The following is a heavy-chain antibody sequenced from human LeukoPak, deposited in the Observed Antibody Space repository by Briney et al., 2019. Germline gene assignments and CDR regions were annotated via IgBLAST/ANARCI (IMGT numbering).Heavy chain of an antibody. J-gene: IGHJ4*02. Sequence: GGSLRLSCAASGFTFSDHYMDWVRQAPEKGLEWVGRSRNKANSYTTEYAASVKGRFTISRDDSKTSLYLQMNSLKTEDTAVYYCTRTEYCSAGRCYSDYFDSWGQGTLVTVSS. CDR1: GFTFSDHY. V-gene: IGHV3-72*01. D-gene: IGHD2-15*01. CDR3: TRTEYCSAGRCYSDYFDS. CDR2: SRNKANSYTT.